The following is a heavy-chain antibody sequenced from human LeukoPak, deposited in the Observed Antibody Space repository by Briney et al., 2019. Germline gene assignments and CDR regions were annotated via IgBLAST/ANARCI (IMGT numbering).Heavy chain of an antibody. CDR2: INPNSGGT. V-gene: IGHV1-2*02. CDR1: GGTFSSYA. J-gene: IGHJ3*01. D-gene: IGHD3-22*01. CDR3: ARGPYYYDSSGYFV. Sequence: ASVKVSCKASGGTFSSYAISWVRQAPGQGLEWMGWINPNSGGTNYAQKFQGRVTVTRDTSISTAYMELSSLRSEDTAVYYCARGPYYYDSSGYFVWGQGTMVTVSS.